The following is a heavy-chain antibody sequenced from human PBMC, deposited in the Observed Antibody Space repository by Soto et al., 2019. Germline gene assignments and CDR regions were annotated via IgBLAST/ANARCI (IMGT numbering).Heavy chain of an antibody. Sequence: SQTLSLTCAISGDSVSSNSAAWNWIRQSPSRGLEWLGRTYYRSKWYNDYAVSVKSRITINPDTSKNQFSLQLNSVTPEDTAVYYCASEADIVVVPAAMYAFDIWGQGTMVTVSS. V-gene: IGHV6-1*01. J-gene: IGHJ3*02. CDR3: ASEADIVVVPAAMYAFDI. D-gene: IGHD2-2*01. CDR2: TYYRSKWYN. CDR1: GDSVSSNSAA.